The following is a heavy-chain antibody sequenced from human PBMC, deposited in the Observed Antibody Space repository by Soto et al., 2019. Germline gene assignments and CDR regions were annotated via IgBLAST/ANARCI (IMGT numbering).Heavy chain of an antibody. CDR3: AREGSYGWYDC. CDR2: ISGYNGNA. V-gene: IGHV1-18*01. J-gene: IGHJ5*01. CDR1: GYTFSSHG. Sequence: ASVKVSCKASGYTFSSHGIIGVRQAPGQGLEWMGWISGYNGNAKYAQRFQGRVTMTTDTSTSTVYMDLRSLGSDDSAVYYCAREGSYGWYDCWGQGTLVTVSS. D-gene: IGHD2-15*01.